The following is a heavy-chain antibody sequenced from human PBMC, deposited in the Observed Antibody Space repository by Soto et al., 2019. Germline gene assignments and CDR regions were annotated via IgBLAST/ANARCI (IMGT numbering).Heavy chain of an antibody. CDR2: IIPLFGTE. Sequence: QVHLVQSGAEVKKPGSSVKVSCKASGGSFSTYAINWLRQAPGQGLEWMGGIIPLFGTENYAQNFQDRFTFTADKSTSSAYMDVRRLTSEDTAVYYCATGFWSVPIADYFDYWGQGTLVNVSA. CDR1: GGSFSTYA. J-gene: IGHJ4*01. CDR3: ATGFWSVPIADYFDY. V-gene: IGHV1-69*06. D-gene: IGHD3-3*01.